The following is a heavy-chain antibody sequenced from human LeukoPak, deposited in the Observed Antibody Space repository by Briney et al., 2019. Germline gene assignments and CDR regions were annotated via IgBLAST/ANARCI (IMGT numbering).Heavy chain of an antibody. J-gene: IGHJ6*02. CDR1: GYTFTTYG. Sequence: GASVKVSCRASGYTFTTYGINWVRQAPGQGLEWMGWIKTYNGDTNTAQKFLDRIIMTTDKSTGTAYMKLRSLRSDDTAVYYCAKDGGQQWLTNYYSYGMDVWGQGTTVIVSS. D-gene: IGHD6-19*01. CDR2: IKTYNGDT. CDR3: AKDGGQQWLTNYYSYGMDV. V-gene: IGHV1-18*01.